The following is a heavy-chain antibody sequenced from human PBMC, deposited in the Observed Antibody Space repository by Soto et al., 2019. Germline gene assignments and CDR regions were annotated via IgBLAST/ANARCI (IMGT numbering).Heavy chain of an antibody. D-gene: IGHD6-19*01. CDR3: ARDRDSSGWLNFDY. Sequence: ASVKVSCKASGCTVSSYAISCVRQAPGQGLEWMGGIIPIFGTANYAQKFQGRVTITADESTSTAYMELSSLRSEDTAVYYCARDRDSSGWLNFDYWGQGTLVTVSS. V-gene: IGHV1-69*13. CDR2: IIPIFGTA. CDR1: GCTVSSYA. J-gene: IGHJ4*02.